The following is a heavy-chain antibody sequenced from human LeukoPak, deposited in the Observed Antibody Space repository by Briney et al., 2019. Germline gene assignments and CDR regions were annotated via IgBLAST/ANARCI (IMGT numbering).Heavy chain of an antibody. CDR3: ARDRAGSSSWYDY. D-gene: IGHD6-13*01. J-gene: IGHJ4*02. CDR1: GGSFSGYY. V-gene: IGHV4-34*09. CDR2: IYYSGST. Sequence: TLSLTCAVYGGSFSGYYWSWIRQPPGKGLEWIGYIYYSGSTYYNPSLKSRVTISVDTSKNQFSLKLSSVTAADTAVYYCARDRAGSSSWYDYWGQGALVTVSS.